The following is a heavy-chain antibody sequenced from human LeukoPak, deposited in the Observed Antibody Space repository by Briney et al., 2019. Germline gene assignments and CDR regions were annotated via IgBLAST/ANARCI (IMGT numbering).Heavy chain of an antibody. CDR2: IYSGGST. J-gene: IGHJ4*02. CDR3: ARVKYSHPAYFDY. D-gene: IGHD5-18*01. Sequence: GGSLRLSCAASGFTFSSYSMSWVRQAPGKGLEWVSVIYSGGSTYYADSVKGRFTISRDNSKNTLYLQMNSLRAEDTAVYYCARVKYSHPAYFDYWGQGTLVTVSS. CDR1: GFTFSSYS. V-gene: IGHV3-66*01.